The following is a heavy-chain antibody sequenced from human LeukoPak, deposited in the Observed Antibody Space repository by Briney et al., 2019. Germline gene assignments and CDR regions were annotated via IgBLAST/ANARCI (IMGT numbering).Heavy chain of an antibody. V-gene: IGHV4-59*01. J-gene: IGHJ5*02. Sequence: SETLSLTCPVSGGSISSYYWSWIRQPPGKGLEWIGYIYYSGSTNYNPSLKSRDTISVDTSKNQFSLKLSSATAADTAVYYCARAPWNYNWFDPWGQGTLVTVSS. CDR1: GGSISSYY. D-gene: IGHD1-7*01. CDR3: ARAPWNYNWFDP. CDR2: IYYSGST.